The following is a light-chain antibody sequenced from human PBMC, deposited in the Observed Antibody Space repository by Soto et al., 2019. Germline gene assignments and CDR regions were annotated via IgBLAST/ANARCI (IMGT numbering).Light chain of an antibody. J-gene: IGKJ1*01. Sequence: EIVLTQSPGTLSLSPGERATLSCRASQSVSSSYLAWYQQKPGQAPRLLIYGASSRATGIPVRFSGSGSGTEFTLTISSLQSEDFAVYYCQQYNNWPRTFGQGTKVDIK. V-gene: IGKV3-20*01. CDR3: QQYNNWPRT. CDR2: GAS. CDR1: QSVSSSY.